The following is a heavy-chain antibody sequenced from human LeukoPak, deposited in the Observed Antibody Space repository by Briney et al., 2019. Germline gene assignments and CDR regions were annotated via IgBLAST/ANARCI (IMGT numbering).Heavy chain of an antibody. CDR3: ARVFYRGSGSYYYYGMDV. Sequence: GGSLRLSCAASGFTFSSYAMHWVRQAPGKGLDWVAVISYDGSNKYYADSVKGRFTISRDNAKNSLYLQMNSLRPENTAVYYCARVFYRGSGSYYYYGMDVWGQGTTVTVSS. CDR2: ISYDGSNK. D-gene: IGHD3-10*01. V-gene: IGHV3-30-3*01. J-gene: IGHJ6*02. CDR1: GFTFSSYA.